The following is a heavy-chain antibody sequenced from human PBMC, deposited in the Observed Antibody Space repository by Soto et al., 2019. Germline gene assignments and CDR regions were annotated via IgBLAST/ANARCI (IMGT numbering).Heavy chain of an antibody. CDR3: ARSPGYRSILFGMDV. J-gene: IGHJ6*02. CDR2: IYYSGST. V-gene: IGHV4-59*08. Sequence: SETLSLTCTVSGDSITSYYWSWIRQPPGKGLEWIGYIYYSGSTYNNPSLKSRVTISVDTSKNQLALKLSSVTAADTAVYYCARSPGYRSILFGMDVWGQGTTVTVSS. D-gene: IGHD6-13*01. CDR1: GDSITSYY.